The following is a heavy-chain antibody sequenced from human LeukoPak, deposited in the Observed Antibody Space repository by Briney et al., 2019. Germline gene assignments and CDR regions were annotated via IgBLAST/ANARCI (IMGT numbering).Heavy chain of an antibody. V-gene: IGHV3-53*01. CDR3: ASQDVLHNGAHWVHLQH. Sequence: PGGSLRLSCAASGLIVSNNYMTWVRQAPGKGLEWVSIIYSSAYIYYSDSVKGRFTISRDNSKNTLYLQMNSLRAEDTAVYYCASQDVLHNGAHWVHLQHWGQGTLVTVSS. J-gene: IGHJ1*01. CDR2: IYSSAYI. D-gene: IGHD2-8*01. CDR1: GLIVSNNY.